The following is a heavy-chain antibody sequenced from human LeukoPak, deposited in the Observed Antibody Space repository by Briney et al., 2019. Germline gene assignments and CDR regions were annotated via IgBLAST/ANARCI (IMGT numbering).Heavy chain of an antibody. CDR1: GSTFSSYA. D-gene: IGHD3-22*01. J-gene: IGHJ4*02. CDR2: ISYDGSNK. Sequence: GGSLRLSCAASGSTFSSYAMHWVRQAPGKGLEWVAVISYDGSNKYYADSVKGRFTISRDNSKNTLYLQMNSLRAEDTAVYYCARGPLYYSDSRGNPGDHWGQGTLVTVSS. V-gene: IGHV3-30*04. CDR3: ARGPLYYSDSRGNPGDH.